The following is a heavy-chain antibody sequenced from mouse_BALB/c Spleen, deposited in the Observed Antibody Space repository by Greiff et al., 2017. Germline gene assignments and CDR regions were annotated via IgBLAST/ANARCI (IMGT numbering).Heavy chain of an antibody. CDR1: GFTFSSFG. D-gene: IGHD2-3*01. Sequence: EVKVVESGGGLVQPGGSRKLSCAASGFTFSSFGMHWVRQAPEKGLEWVAYISSGSSTIYYADTVKGRFTISRDNPKNTLFLQMTSLRSEDTAMYYCARVYDGYYGFAYWGQGTLVTVSA. V-gene: IGHV5-17*02. CDR2: ISSGSSTI. J-gene: IGHJ3*01. CDR3: ARVYDGYYGFAY.